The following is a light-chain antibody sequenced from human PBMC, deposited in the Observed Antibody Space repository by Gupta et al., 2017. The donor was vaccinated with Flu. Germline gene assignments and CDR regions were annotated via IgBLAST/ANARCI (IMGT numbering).Light chain of an antibody. CDR2: DDS. CDR3: QLWERDTDHPL. CDR1: NIGTRS. Sequence: QTARISCGGNNIGTRSVHWYQQKPGQAPVMVVYDDSDRPSGIPERFSGSNSGNTATLTISRVEGGDEADYYCQLWERDTDHPLFGGGTKLTGL. J-gene: IGLJ3*02. V-gene: IGLV3-21*02.